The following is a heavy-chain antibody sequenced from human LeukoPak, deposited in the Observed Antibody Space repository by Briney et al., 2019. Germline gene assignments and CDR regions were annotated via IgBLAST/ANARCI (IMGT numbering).Heavy chain of an antibody. CDR2: IYSGGST. V-gene: IGHV3-53*05. CDR1: GFTVSSNY. Sequence: PGGSLRLSCAASGFTVSSNYMSWVRQAPGKGLEWVSVIYSGGSTYYADSVKGRFTISRDNSKNTLYLQMNSLTAVDTAVYYCTKDRYSSASLLANNPFDYWGQGTLVTVSS. CDR3: TKDRYSSASLLANNPFDY. J-gene: IGHJ4*02. D-gene: IGHD6-25*01.